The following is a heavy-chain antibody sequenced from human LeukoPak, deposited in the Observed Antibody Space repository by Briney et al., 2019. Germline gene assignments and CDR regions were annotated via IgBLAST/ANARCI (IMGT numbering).Heavy chain of an antibody. J-gene: IGHJ4*02. V-gene: IGHV3-48*03. CDR2: ISSSGSTI. CDR1: GFTFSSYD. Sequence: QPGGSLRLSCAASGFTFSSYDMNWVRQAPGKGLHWVSYISSSGSTIYYADSVKGRFTISRDNAKNSLYLQMNSLRAEDTAVYYCASAYDSGYDALQYWGQGNLVTVSS. D-gene: IGHD5-12*01. CDR3: ASAYDSGYDALQY.